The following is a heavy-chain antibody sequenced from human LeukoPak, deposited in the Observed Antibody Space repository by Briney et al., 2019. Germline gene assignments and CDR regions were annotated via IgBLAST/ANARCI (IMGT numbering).Heavy chain of an antibody. Sequence: GGSLRLSCAASGFTFSGFAMSWVRRTPGKGLEWVSGISGSGDNTLYTASVKGRFTISRDNSKNTLYLEMNSLRAEDTAIYYCAKMKGHPLQKYYMDVWGQGTTVTVSS. J-gene: IGHJ6*01. CDR1: GFTFSGFA. CDR2: ISGSGDNT. V-gene: IGHV3-23*01. CDR3: AKMKGHPLQKYYMDV. D-gene: IGHD2/OR15-2a*01.